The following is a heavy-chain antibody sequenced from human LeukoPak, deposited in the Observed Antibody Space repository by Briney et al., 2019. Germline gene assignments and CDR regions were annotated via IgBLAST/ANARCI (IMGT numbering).Heavy chain of an antibody. CDR3: ASTGITGTGDY. V-gene: IGHV3-53*01. J-gene: IGHJ4*02. CDR2: IYSGGST. D-gene: IGHD1-20*01. Sequence: GGSLRLSCVGSGFTVSDNYMNWVRHTPGKGLEWVSVIYSGGSTYYADSVKGRFTISRDNSKNTLYLQMNSLRAEDTAVYYCASTGITGTGDYWGQGTLVTVSS. CDR1: GFTVSDNY.